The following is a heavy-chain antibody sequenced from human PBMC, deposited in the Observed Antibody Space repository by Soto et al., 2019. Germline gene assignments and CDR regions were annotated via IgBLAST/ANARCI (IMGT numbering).Heavy chain of an antibody. CDR1: GFMFATSG. CDR2: IWLDGSER. CDR3: ARDASGTTSFLAS. V-gene: IGHV3-33*01. D-gene: IGHD1-1*01. J-gene: IGHJ5*01. Sequence: PGGSLRLSCEASGFMFATSGMHWVRQAPGKGLEWVSGIWLDGSERYYSDSVKGRFTISRDNSKNTLFLQMNSLRVEDTAVYFCARDASGTTSFLASWGQGTLVTVSS.